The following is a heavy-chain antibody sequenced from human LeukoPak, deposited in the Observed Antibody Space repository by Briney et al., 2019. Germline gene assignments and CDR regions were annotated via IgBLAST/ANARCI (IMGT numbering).Heavy chain of an antibody. Sequence: GGSLRFSCAASGFPFNTYAMHWVRQGPGKGLEWVALVSYDGGSKYYADSVKGRITISRDNSKNTLHLQMNSLRTEDTAVYYCARVKGGIAAAGNYFDYWGQGTLVTVSS. CDR3: ARVKGGIAAAGNYFDY. D-gene: IGHD6-13*01. CDR2: VSYDGGSK. J-gene: IGHJ4*02. V-gene: IGHV3-30-3*01. CDR1: GFPFNTYA.